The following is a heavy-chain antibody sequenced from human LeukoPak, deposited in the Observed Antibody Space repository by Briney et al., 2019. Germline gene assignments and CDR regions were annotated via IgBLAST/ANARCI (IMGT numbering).Heavy chain of an antibody. D-gene: IGHD1-26*01. J-gene: IGHJ4*02. CDR3: TRHHANSGSYPVDY. V-gene: IGHV3-73*01. CDR1: GFTFSGSA. CDR2: IRSKANSYAT. Sequence: GGSLRLSCAASGFTFSGSAMHWVRQASGKGLEWVGRIRSKANSYATAYAASVKGRFTISRDDSKNTAYLQMNSLKTEDTAVYYCTRHHANSGSYPVDYWGQGTLVTVSS.